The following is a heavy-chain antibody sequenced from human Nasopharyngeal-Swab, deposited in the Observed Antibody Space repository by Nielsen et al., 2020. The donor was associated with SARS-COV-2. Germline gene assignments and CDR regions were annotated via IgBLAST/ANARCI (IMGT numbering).Heavy chain of an antibody. CDR2: ISADGGVT. CDR1: GFTFSSHD. D-gene: IGHD4-17*01. CDR3: ARDRVNTVTTVEPPFWKGYYYYGMDV. Sequence: GESLKISCAASGFTFSSHDMSWARQSPGKGLEWVSAISADGGVTPHADSVKGQFTISRDNSKSTLYLQMNSLRSEDTAVYYCARDRVNTVTTVEPPFWKGYYYYGMDVWGQGTTVTVSS. V-gene: IGHV3-23*01. J-gene: IGHJ6*02.